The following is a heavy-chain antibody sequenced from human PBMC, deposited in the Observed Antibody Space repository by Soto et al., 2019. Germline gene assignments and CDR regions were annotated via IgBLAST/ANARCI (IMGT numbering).Heavy chain of an antibody. CDR3: ARGRRSTIFGPYGMDV. V-gene: IGHV3-53*01. CDR1: GFTVSSNY. Sequence: EVQLVESGGGLIQPGGSLRLSCAASGFTVSSNYMSWVRQAPGKGLEWVSVIYSGGSTYYADSVKGRFTISRDNSKNTQYLEMNSLRAEDTAVYYCARGRRSTIFGPYGMDVWGQGTTVTVSS. CDR2: IYSGGST. J-gene: IGHJ6*02. D-gene: IGHD3-3*01.